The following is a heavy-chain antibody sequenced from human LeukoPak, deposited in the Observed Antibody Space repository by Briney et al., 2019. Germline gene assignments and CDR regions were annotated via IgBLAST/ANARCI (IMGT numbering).Heavy chain of an antibody. V-gene: IGHV3-23*01. J-gene: IGHJ3*02. Sequence: TGGSLRLSCAASGFTYSSYAMSWVRQAPGTGLEWVSGSGSGGGTYYADSVKGRFTISRDNSKNTLYLQINSLRAEDTAVYYCARVEMGTPRGAFDIWGQGTMVTVSS. CDR3: ARVEMGTPRGAFDI. CDR2: SGSGGGT. CDR1: GFTYSSYA. D-gene: IGHD5-24*01.